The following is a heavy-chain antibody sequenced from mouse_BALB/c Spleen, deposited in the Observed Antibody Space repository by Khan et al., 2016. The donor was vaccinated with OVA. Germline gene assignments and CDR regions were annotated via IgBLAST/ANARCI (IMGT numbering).Heavy chain of an antibody. CDR1: GFTFSTYG. V-gene: IGHV5-6*01. J-gene: IGHJ3*01. CDR3: TRLAYYYDSEGFAY. D-gene: IGHD1-1*01. CDR2: VSTGGSYT. Sequence: EVKLMESGGDLVKPGGSLKLSCAASGFTFSTYGMSWVRQTPDKRLEWVATVSTGGSYTYYPDSVKGRFTISRDNAKNTLYLQVSGQKSEEPDMFYCTRLAYYYDSEGFAYWGQGTLVTVSA.